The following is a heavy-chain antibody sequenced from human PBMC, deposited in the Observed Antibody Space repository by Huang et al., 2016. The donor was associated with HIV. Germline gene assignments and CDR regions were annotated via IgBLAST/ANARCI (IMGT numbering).Heavy chain of an antibody. V-gene: IGHV1-8*01. D-gene: IGHD2-2*01. Sequence: QVQLVQSGAEVRKPGASVKVSCKASGYTFSSYDINWVRQAPGKGLEWMVWMNPHIGNTGYVQTCKGRGAMTRNTSMTTAYMELRSLRSDDTAVYFCARGLGRTRRFDYWGQGALVNVYS. CDR3: ARGLGRTRRFDY. J-gene: IGHJ4*02. CDR1: GYTFSSYD. CDR2: MNPHIGNT.